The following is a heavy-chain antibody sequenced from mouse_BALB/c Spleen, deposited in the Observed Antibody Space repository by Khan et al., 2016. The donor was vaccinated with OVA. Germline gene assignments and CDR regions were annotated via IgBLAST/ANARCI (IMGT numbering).Heavy chain of an antibody. V-gene: IGHV14-1*02. D-gene: IGHD2-14*01. Sequence: VQLQQSGAEFVRPGALVKLSCNASGFNIKDYYMHWVKQRPEQGLEWIGWIDPENGNTIYDPKFQDKASITADTSSNTAYLQLSSLTSEDTAVYDCARGEVRFAYWGQGTLVTVSA. J-gene: IGHJ3*01. CDR1: GFNIKDYY. CDR2: IDPENGNT. CDR3: ARGEVRFAY.